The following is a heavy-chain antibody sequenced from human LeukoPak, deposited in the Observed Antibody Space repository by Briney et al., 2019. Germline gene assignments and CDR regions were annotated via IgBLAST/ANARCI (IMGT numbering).Heavy chain of an antibody. CDR3: ARDRGGSAFDM. D-gene: IGHD3-10*01. J-gene: IGHJ3*02. CDR1: GFTFRSYW. Sequence: GGSLILSCAPSGFTFRSYWMHWVRQAPGKGLVWVSRINSDGSSTSYADSVKGRFTISRDNAKNTLYLQMNSLRAEDTAVYHCARDRGGSAFDMLGQGTMVTVSS. CDR2: INSDGSST. V-gene: IGHV3-74*01.